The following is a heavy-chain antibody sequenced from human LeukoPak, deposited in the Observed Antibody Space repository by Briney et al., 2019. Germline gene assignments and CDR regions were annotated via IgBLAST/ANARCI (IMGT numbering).Heavy chain of an antibody. CDR3: AKDWGYSSSSGDAFDI. D-gene: IGHD6-6*01. V-gene: IGHV3-23*01. J-gene: IGHJ3*02. Sequence: GGSLRLSCAASGFTFSSDAMSWVRQAPGKGLEWVSAISGSGGSTYYADSVKGRFTISRDNSKNTLYLQMNSLRAEDTAVYYCAKDWGYSSSSGDAFDIWGQGTMVTVSS. CDR2: ISGSGGST. CDR1: GFTFSSDA.